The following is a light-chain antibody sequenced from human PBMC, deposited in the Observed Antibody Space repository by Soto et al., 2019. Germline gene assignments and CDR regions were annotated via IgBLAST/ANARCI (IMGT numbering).Light chain of an antibody. J-gene: IGKJ5*01. V-gene: IGKV3-20*01. Sequence: IVLTQSPGTLSLSPGERATLSCRASQSVTSSYLAWYQQKPGQAPRLLMYAASSRATGIPDRFSGSGSGTDFTLTISRLEAEDFAVYYCQQSSSSPITFGQGTRLEIK. CDR2: AAS. CDR3: QQSSSSPIT. CDR1: QSVTSSY.